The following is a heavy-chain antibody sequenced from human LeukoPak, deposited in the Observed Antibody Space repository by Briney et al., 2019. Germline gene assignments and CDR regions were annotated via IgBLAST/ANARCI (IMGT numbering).Heavy chain of an antibody. D-gene: IGHD6-19*01. V-gene: IGHV3-21*01. J-gene: IGHJ4*02. CDR1: GFTFSSHT. Sequence: GGSLRLSCAASGFTFSSHTMNWVRQAPGKGLEWVSSISSSSSYIYYADSVKGRFTISRDNAKNSLYLQMNSLRAEDTAVYYCARTGSGWYGPFDYWGQGTLVTVSS. CDR3: ARTGSGWYGPFDY. CDR2: ISSSSSYI.